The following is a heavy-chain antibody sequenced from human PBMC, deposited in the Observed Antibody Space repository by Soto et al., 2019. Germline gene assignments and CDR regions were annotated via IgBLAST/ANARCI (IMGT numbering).Heavy chain of an antibody. J-gene: IGHJ6*02. D-gene: IGHD5-18*01. CDR1: GGSVSSGSYY. V-gene: IGHV4-61*01. Sequence: ETLSLTCTVSGGSVSSGSYYWSWIRQPPGKGLEWIGYIYYSGSTNYNPSFKSRVTISVDTSKNQFSLKLSSVTAADTAVYYCARAQFSYGPFYYYYYGMDVWGQGTTVTVSS. CDR2: IYYSGST. CDR3: ARAQFSYGPFYYYYYGMDV.